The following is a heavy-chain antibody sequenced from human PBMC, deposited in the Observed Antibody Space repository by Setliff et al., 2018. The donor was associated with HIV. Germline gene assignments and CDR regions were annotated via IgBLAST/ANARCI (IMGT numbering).Heavy chain of an antibody. CDR2: IYQSGST. D-gene: IGHD5-18*01. CDR1: GYSISSGYY. CDR3: ARVPRQLLKGAAAYFDY. Sequence: SETLSLTCAVSGYSISSGYYWGWIRQPPGKGLEWIGTIYQSGSTYYNPSLKSRVTISLDTSKNQFSWKLSSMTAADTAVYYCARVPRQLLKGAAAYFDYWGQGTLVTVSS. V-gene: IGHV4-38-2*01. J-gene: IGHJ4*02.